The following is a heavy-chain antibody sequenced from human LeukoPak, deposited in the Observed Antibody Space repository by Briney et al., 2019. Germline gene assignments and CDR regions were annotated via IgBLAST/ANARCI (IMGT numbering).Heavy chain of an antibody. J-gene: IGHJ4*02. CDR1: GFTFSSYS. CDR3: AKCKNGLGYFDY. D-gene: IGHD1-1*01. Sequence: PGGSLRLSCAASGFTFSSYSFNWVRQAPGKGLEWVSYISSSSTTIYYADSVKGRFTISRDDAKNSLYLQMNSLRAEDTAVYYCAKCKNGLGYFDYWGQGTLVTVSS. V-gene: IGHV3-48*04. CDR2: ISSSSTTI.